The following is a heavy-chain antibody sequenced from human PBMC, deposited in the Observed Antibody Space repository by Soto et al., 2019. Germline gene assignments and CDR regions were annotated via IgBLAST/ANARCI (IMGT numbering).Heavy chain of an antibody. CDR2: IKQDGSEK. CDR1: GLTVNIYG. D-gene: IGHD2-2*01. V-gene: IGHV3-7*05. Sequence: SLELACAASGLTVNIYGMSFVRQAPGKGLEWVANIKQDGSEKYYVDSVKGRFTISRDNAKNSLYLQMNSLRAEDTAVYYCASHVPAATDIWDAFDIWGQGTMVTVSS. CDR3: ASHVPAATDIWDAFDI. J-gene: IGHJ3*02.